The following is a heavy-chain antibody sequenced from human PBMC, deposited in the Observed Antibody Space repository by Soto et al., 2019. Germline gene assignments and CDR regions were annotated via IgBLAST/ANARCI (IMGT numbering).Heavy chain of an antibody. D-gene: IGHD4-17*01. V-gene: IGHV3-33*01. CDR1: GFTFSYYG. CDR3: ARVSGYGDSPDSSPGDYGMDV. CDR2: IWYDGSNK. J-gene: IGHJ6*02. Sequence: QVQLVESGGGVVQPGRSLRLSCAASGFTFSYYGMHWVRQAPGKGLEWVAVIWYDGSNKYYADSVKGRFTISRDNSKNTLYLQMNSLRAEDTAVYYCARVSGYGDSPDSSPGDYGMDVWGQGTTVTVSS.